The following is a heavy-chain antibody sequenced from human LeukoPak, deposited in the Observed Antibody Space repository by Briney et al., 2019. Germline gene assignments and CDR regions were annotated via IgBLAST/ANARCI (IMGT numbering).Heavy chain of an antibody. D-gene: IGHD3-10*01. CDR3: ARRLHDSGSYSADY. Sequence: PGGSLRLSCAPSGFTFSSFDMHWVRQRPDTGLEWVAFIKFDGSQKYYADSVRGRFTVSRYNSRNMLFLQLDSLRDDDTAVYYCARRLHDSGSYSADYWGQGTLVTVSS. J-gene: IGHJ4*02. CDR2: IKFDGSQK. CDR1: GFTFSSFD. V-gene: IGHV3-30*02.